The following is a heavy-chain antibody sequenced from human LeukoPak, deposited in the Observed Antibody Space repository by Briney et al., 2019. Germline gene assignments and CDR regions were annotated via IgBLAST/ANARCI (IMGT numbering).Heavy chain of an antibody. V-gene: IGHV4-61*05. D-gene: IGHD1-26*01. CDR1: GGSISSSSYY. CDR2: IFHSGHT. CDR3: ARGRGGSYYGGHNWFDP. Sequence: SETLSLTCTVSGGSISSSSYYWGWIRQPPGKGLEWIGYIFHSGHTNYNPSLKSRVTISIDSSTDQFSLKLSSVTAADTAVYYCARGRGGSYYGGHNWFDPWGQGTLVTVSS. J-gene: IGHJ5*02.